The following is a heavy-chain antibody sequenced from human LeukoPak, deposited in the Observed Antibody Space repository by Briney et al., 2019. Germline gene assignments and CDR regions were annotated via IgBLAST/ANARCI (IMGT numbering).Heavy chain of an antibody. CDR2: ISYDGSNK. J-gene: IGHJ5*02. V-gene: IGHV3-30*04. Sequence: PGGSLRLSCAASGFTFSSYAMHWVRQAPGKGLEWVAVISYDGSNKYYADSVKGRFTISRDNSKNTLYLQMNSLRVEDTAVYYCARDGTVTAGPFDPWGRGTLVTVSS. CDR1: GFTFSSYA. CDR3: ARDGTVTAGPFDP. D-gene: IGHD4-11*01.